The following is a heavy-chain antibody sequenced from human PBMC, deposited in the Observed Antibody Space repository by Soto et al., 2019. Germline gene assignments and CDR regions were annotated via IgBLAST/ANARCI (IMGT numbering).Heavy chain of an antibody. V-gene: IGHV3-30*18. Sequence: GGSLRLSCAASGFTFSSYGMNWVRQAQGKGLEWVAVISYDGSNKYYADSVKGRFTISRDNSNNKLYLQMNSLRAKDTAVYYCAKATGSTVVDYWGQGTLVTVSS. D-gene: IGHD4-4*01. CDR3: AKATGSTVVDY. CDR1: GFTFSSYG. J-gene: IGHJ4*02. CDR2: ISYDGSNK.